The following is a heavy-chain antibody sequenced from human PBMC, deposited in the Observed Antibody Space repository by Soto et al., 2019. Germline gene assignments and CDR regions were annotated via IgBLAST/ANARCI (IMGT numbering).Heavy chain of an antibody. Sequence: EVQLLESGGGLVQPGGCLRLSCAASGFTFSSYAMSWVRQAPGKGLEWVSAISAGGGNTYYRESVNGRFTISRDNSKNTLYLQMNSLRAEDTAVYFCAQTTPSIHWFDPWGQGTLVTVSS. V-gene: IGHV3-23*01. CDR2: ISAGGGNT. CDR3: AQTTPSIHWFDP. CDR1: GFTFSSYA. D-gene: IGHD1-1*01. J-gene: IGHJ5*02.